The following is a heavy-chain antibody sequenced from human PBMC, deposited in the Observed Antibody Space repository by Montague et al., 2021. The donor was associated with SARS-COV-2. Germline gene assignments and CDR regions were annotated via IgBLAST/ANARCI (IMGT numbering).Heavy chain of an antibody. Sequence: SETLSLTCTVSGGSLTSYYWGWIRQPPGKGLEWIGDIYYSGSTNXNPXLKSRVTISVDTSKNQFSLKLTSVTAADTAVYYCARGICSKCACDNWGQGTLVTVSS. CDR3: ARGICSKCACDN. D-gene: IGHD2-2*01. CDR2: IYYSGST. V-gene: IGHV4-59*01. J-gene: IGHJ4*02. CDR1: GGSLTSYY.